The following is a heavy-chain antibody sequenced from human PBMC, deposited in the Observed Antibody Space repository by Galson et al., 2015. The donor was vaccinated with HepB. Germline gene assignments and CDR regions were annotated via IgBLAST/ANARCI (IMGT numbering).Heavy chain of an antibody. J-gene: IGHJ4*02. CDR3: ASGLNLTLSATTTGTTPFDY. D-gene: IGHD1-1*01. CDR1: GYTFTGYY. CDR2: INPNSGGT. V-gene: IGHV1-2*06. Sequence: SVKVSCKASGYTFTGYYMHWVRQAPGQGLEWMGRINPNSGGTNYAQKFQGRVTMTRDTSISTAYMELSRLRSDDMAVYYCASGLNLTLSATTTGTTPFDYWGQGTLVTVSS.